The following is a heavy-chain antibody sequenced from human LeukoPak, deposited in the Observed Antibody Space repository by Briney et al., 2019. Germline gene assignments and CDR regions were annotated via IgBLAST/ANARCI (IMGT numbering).Heavy chain of an antibody. CDR1: DGSISSGSYY. CDR3: ATSSYDSSGYYYLKTNAFDI. V-gene: IGHV4-61*02. J-gene: IGHJ3*02. D-gene: IGHD3-22*01. Sequence: SETLSLTCTVSDGSISSGSYYWSWIRQPAGKGLEWIGRIYTSGSTNYNPSLKSRVTISVDTSKNQFSLKLSSVTAADTAVYYCATSSYDSSGYYYLKTNAFDIWGQGTMVTVSS. CDR2: IYTSGST.